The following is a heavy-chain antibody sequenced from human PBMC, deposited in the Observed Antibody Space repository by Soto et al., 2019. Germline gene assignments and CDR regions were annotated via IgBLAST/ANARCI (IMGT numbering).Heavy chain of an antibody. J-gene: IGHJ2*01. Sequence: PSETLSLTCTVSGGSISSSSYYWGWIRQPPGKGLEWIGSIYYSGSTYYKPSLKSRVTISVDTSKNQFSLKLSSVTAADTAVYYCAGLYSGYEIWYFDLWGRGTLVTVSS. CDR1: GGSISSSSYY. CDR2: IYYSGST. D-gene: IGHD5-12*01. CDR3: AGLYSGYEIWYFDL. V-gene: IGHV4-39*01.